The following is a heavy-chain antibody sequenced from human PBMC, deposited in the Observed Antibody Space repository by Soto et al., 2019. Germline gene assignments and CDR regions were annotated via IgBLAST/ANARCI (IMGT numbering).Heavy chain of an antibody. CDR2: INPGNGNT. CDR3: ARDLYAYNSTGY. CDR1: GYTFSSLA. J-gene: IGHJ4*02. D-gene: IGHD2-2*01. Sequence: QVQLVQSGADVKRPGASVKVSCKASGYTFSSLAIHWVRQAPGQRLEWMGWINPGNGNTKYSQSFQGRVTITRDTSASTAYMELSSLRSEDTSVYYCARDLYAYNSTGYWGQGPLVTVSS. V-gene: IGHV1-3*01.